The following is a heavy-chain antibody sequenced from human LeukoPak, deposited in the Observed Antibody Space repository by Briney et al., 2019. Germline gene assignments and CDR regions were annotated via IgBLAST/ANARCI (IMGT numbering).Heavy chain of an antibody. Sequence: ASVKVSCKASGYTFTDYYIHWVRQDPGEEFEWMGWITHKSGATKFAQKFQGRVTLTRDTSIRTVYMELSNLISDDTATYYCVSWAGGNSDVASFDYWGQGTLVTVSS. CDR1: GYTFTDYY. CDR3: VSWAGGNSDVASFDY. V-gene: IGHV1-2*02. D-gene: IGHD2-21*01. CDR2: ITHKSGAT. J-gene: IGHJ4*02.